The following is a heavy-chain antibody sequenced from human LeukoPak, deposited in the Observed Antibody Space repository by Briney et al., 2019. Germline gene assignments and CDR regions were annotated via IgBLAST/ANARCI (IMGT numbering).Heavy chain of an antibody. CDR2: ISSSSSTI. Sequence: GGSLRLSCAASGFTFSGYSMNWVHQAPGKGLEWVSYISSSSSTIYYADSVKGRVTISRDNAKNSLYLQMNSLRAEDTAVYYCARIRYCSSTSCYYMDVWGKGTTVTVSS. D-gene: IGHD2-2*01. V-gene: IGHV3-48*04. CDR1: GFTFSGYS. J-gene: IGHJ6*03. CDR3: ARIRYCSSTSCYYMDV.